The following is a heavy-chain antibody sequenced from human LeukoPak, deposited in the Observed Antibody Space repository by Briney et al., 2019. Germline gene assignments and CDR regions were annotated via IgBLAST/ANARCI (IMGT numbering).Heavy chain of an antibody. CDR3: ARERRTYDLWSGIYYYYYMDV. D-gene: IGHD3-3*01. CDR2: IYYSGST. CDR1: GGSISSHY. Sequence: SETLSLTCTVSGGSISSHYWSWIRQPPGKGLEWIGYIYYSGSTNYNPSLKSRVTISVDTSKNQFSLKLSSVTAADTAVYYCARERRTYDLWSGIYYYYYMDVWGKGTTVTVSS. V-gene: IGHV4-59*11. J-gene: IGHJ6*03.